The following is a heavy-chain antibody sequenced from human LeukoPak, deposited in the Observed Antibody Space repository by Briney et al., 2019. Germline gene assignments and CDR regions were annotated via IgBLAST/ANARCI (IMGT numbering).Heavy chain of an antibody. CDR2: IIPVFGPA. V-gene: IGHV1-69*13. CDR3: ARRRIVATRSPIDY. J-gene: IGHJ4*02. CDR1: GGTFSSYV. D-gene: IGHD5-12*01. Sequence: ASVKVSCKASGGTFSSYVVDWVRQAPGQGLEWMGRIIPVFGPANYAQKFQGRVTITADETTSAAYMELTSLRSEDTAVYYCARRRIVATRSPIDYWGQGTLVIVSS.